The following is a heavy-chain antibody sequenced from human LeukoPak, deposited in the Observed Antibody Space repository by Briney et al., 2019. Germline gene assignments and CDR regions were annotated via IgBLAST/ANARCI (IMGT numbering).Heavy chain of an antibody. J-gene: IGHJ4*02. CDR3: ARDPGYNYGFDY. Sequence: GGSLRLSCAASGFTFSIYGMSWVRQAPGKGLEWVSIIYSDGTTYYADSVKGRFTISRDNSKNSLYLQMNSLRAEDTAVYYCARDPGYNYGFDYWGQGTLVTVSS. V-gene: IGHV3-66*01. D-gene: IGHD5-18*01. CDR1: GFTFSIYG. CDR2: IYSDGTT.